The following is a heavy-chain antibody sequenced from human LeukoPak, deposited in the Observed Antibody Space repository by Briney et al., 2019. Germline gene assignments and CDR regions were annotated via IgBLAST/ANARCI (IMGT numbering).Heavy chain of an antibody. J-gene: IGHJ3*02. V-gene: IGHV3-7*01. CDR2: IKQDGSEK. CDR3: ARDLAGSGWYDAFDI. Sequence: PGGSLRLSCAASGFTFSSYEMNWVRQAPGKGLEWVANIKQDGSEKYYVDSVKGRFTISRDNAKNSLYLQMNSLRAEDTAVYYCARDLAGSGWYDAFDIWGQGTMVTVSS. D-gene: IGHD6-19*01. CDR1: GFTFSSYE.